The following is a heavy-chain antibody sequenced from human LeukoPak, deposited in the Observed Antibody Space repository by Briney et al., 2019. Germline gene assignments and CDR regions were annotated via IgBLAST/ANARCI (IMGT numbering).Heavy chain of an antibody. D-gene: IGHD6-19*01. J-gene: IGHJ4*02. CDR1: GFTFNSYA. CDR3: AKHQSGRYWLDD. V-gene: IGHV3-23*01. CDR2: ITTGGSCT. Sequence: SGGSLRLSCVASGFTFNSYAMIWVRQARGKGLEWVSVITTGGSCTYYADAVKGRFTISRDDSKNTLFLQMHSLSAEDTAIYYCAKHQSGRYWLDDWGQGTLVTVSS.